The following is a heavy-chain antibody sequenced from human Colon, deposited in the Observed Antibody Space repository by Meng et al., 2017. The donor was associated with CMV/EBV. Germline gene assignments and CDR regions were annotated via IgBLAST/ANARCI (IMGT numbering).Heavy chain of an antibody. Sequence: EVHLVESGGGLVNPGGALRLSCAASGFTFTSYSMKWVRQAPGKGLEWVSSLDTTSTYIYYADSVKGRFTISRDNAKNSLYLQMNSLRADDTAIYYCARGGVTTGGYDYWGQGTLVTVSS. CDR1: GFTFTSYS. CDR3: ARGGVTTGGYDY. CDR2: LDTTSTYI. V-gene: IGHV3-21*01. J-gene: IGHJ4*02. D-gene: IGHD6-25*01.